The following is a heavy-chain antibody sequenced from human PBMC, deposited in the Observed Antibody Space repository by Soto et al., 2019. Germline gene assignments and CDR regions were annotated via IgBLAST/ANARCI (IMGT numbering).Heavy chain of an antibody. V-gene: IGHV2-5*01. D-gene: IGHD3-22*01. CDR3: AHRPYYYDSSGYLAPYYYYGMDV. CDR1: GFSLSTSGVG. J-gene: IGHJ6*02. Sequence: GSGPTLVNPTQALTLTCTFSGFSLSTSGVGVGWIRQPPGKALEWLALIYWNDDKRYSPSLKSRLTITKDTSKNQVVLTMTNMDPVDTATYYCAHRPYYYDSSGYLAPYYYYGMDVWGQGTTVTVSS. CDR2: IYWNDDK.